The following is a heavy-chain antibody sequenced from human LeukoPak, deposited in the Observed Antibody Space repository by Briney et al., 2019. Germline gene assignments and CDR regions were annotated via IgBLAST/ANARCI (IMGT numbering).Heavy chain of an antibody. CDR1: GFTFSSYA. CDR3: AKAAVIAAAPYNWFDP. J-gene: IGHJ5*02. CDR2: ISGSGGST. Sequence: PGGSLRLSCAASGFTFSSYAMSWVRQAPGKGLEWVSAISGSGGSTYYADSVKGRFTISRDNSKNTLYLQMSSLRAEDTAVYYCAKAAVIAAAPYNWFDPWGQGTLVTVSS. V-gene: IGHV3-23*01. D-gene: IGHD6-13*01.